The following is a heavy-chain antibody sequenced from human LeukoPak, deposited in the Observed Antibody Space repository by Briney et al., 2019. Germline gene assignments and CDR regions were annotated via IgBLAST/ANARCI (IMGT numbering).Heavy chain of an antibody. CDR2: IYYSGST. CDR3: ARLVVVPAATPYYYYYGMDV. CDR1: GGSISSSSYY. Sequence: SETLSLTCAVSGGSISSSSYYWGWIRQPPGKGLEWIGSIYYSGSTYYNPSLKSRVTISVDTSKNQFSLKLSSVTAADTAVYYCARLVVVPAATPYYYYYGMDVWGQGTTVTVYS. D-gene: IGHD2-2*01. J-gene: IGHJ6*02. V-gene: IGHV4-39*01.